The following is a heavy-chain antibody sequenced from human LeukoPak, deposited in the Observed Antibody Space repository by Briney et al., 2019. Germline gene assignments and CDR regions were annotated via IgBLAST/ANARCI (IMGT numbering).Heavy chain of an antibody. CDR1: NGFISGDSYY. Sequence: SETLSLTCTVSNGFISGDSYYWGWIRQPPGKGLEWVGTIYYSGSTYYNPSLKSRVTISADTSKNQFSLKLSSVTAADTAVYYCARDLSIPDAFDIWGQGTMVTVSS. V-gene: IGHV4-39*07. D-gene: IGHD2/OR15-2a*01. J-gene: IGHJ3*02. CDR3: ARDLSIPDAFDI. CDR2: IYYSGST.